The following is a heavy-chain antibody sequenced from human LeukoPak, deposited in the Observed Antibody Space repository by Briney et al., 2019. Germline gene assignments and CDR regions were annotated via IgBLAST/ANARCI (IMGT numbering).Heavy chain of an antibody. CDR1: GVTFSNSA. CDR2: IIPILRSP. D-gene: IGHD5-18*01. Sequence: GASVKVSCKASGVTFSNSAISWVRQAPGQGLEWMGGIIPILRSPNYAPKFQDRVTITTDESTSTVYMHLSSLRSDDTAVYYCAREEGGYSGGYDAFDIWGQGTMVTVSS. CDR3: AREEGGYSGGYDAFDI. V-gene: IGHV1-69*05. J-gene: IGHJ3*02.